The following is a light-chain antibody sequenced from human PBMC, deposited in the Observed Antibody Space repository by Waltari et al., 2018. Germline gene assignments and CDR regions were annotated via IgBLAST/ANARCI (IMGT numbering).Light chain of an antibody. J-gene: IGLJ3*02. CDR2: DVN. CDR1: SSDVGGSNY. V-gene: IGLV2-14*01. CDR3: NSYTSSTTLV. Sequence: QSALTQPASVSGSPGQPITISCTGPSSDVGGSNYVPWYQQHPGKAPKLMIYDVNNRPSGVSDRFSGSKSGNTASLTISGLQAEDEADYYCNSYTSSTTLVFGGGTKLTVL.